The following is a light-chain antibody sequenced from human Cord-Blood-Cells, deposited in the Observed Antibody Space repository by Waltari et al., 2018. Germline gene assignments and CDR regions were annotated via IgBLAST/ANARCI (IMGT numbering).Light chain of an antibody. J-gene: IGLJ3*02. CDR1: SLRSYY. Sequence: SSELTQDPAVSVALGQTVRITCQGDSLRSYYASWYQQKPGQAPVLVIYGKNNRPSGIPDRFTGSSSGNTASLTITGAQAEDAADYYCNARDSSGNHLRVFGGGTKLTVL. CDR3: NARDSSGNHLRV. CDR2: GKN. V-gene: IGLV3-19*01.